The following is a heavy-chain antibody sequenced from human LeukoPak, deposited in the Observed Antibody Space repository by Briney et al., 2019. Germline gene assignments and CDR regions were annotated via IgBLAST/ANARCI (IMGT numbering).Heavy chain of an antibody. CDR2: INGSGDAT. D-gene: IGHD3-10*01. Sequence: GGSLRLSCAVPGFLFSHYTMTWVRQGPGKGLEWVSSINGSGDATLYADSVMGRFTISRDNAKNTVSLQMNNLRAEDTAVYYCAKSDCGSDGCKLLNYWGQGTLVIASS. CDR1: GFLFSHYT. J-gene: IGHJ4*02. CDR3: AKSDCGSDGCKLLNY. V-gene: IGHV3-23*01.